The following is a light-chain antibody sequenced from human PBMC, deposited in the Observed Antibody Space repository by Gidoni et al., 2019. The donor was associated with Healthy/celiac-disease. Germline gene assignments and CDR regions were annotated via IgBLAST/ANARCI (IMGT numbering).Light chain of an antibody. V-gene: IGKV3-15*01. CDR1: QSVSSN. CDR3: QQYNKAPWT. J-gene: IGKJ1*01. Sequence: EIVMTQSPATLSVSPGERATLSCRASQSVSSNLAWYQQKPGQAPRLLIYGASTRATGIPARFSGSGSGTEFTLTISSLQSEDFAVYYCQQYNKAPWTFXQXTKVEIK. CDR2: GAS.